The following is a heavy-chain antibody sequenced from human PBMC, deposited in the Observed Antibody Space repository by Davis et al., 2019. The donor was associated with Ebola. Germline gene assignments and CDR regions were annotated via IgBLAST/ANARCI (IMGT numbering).Heavy chain of an antibody. CDR1: GFTFSSYA. CDR2: ISYDGSNK. D-gene: IGHD6-19*01. V-gene: IGHV3-30*04. CDR3: ARLIAVAEDY. J-gene: IGHJ4*02. Sequence: GESLKISCAASGFTFSSYAMHWVRQAPGKGLEWVAVISYDGSNKYYADSVKGRFTISRDNSKNTLYLQMNSLRAEDTAVYYCARLIAVAEDYWGQGTLVTVSS.